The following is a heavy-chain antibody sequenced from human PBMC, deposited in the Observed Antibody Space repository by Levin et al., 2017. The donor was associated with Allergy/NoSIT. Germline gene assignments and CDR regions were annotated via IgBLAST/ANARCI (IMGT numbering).Heavy chain of an antibody. J-gene: IGHJ6*02. CDR1: GGSFSGYY. D-gene: IGHD6-6*01. V-gene: IGHV4-34*01. Sequence: SETLSLTCAVYGGSFSGYYWSWIRQPPGKGLEWIGEINHSGSTNYNPSLKSRVTISVDTSKNQFSLKLSSVTAADTAVYYCARGVGGRQLAERGGLHYYYYYGMDVWGQGTTVTVSS. CDR2: INHSGST. CDR3: ARGVGGRQLAERGGLHYYYYYGMDV.